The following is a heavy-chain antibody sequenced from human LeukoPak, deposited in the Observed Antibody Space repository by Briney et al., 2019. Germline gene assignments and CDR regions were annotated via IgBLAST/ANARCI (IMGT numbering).Heavy chain of an antibody. CDR3: ASYDYGDYWRAFDI. D-gene: IGHD4-17*01. J-gene: IGHJ3*02. V-gene: IGHV4-34*01. CDR1: GGSFSGYY. Sequence: SETLSLTCAVYGGSFSGYYWSWIRQPPGKGLEWLGEINHSGSTNYNPSLKSRVTISVDTSKNQFSLKLSSVTAADTAVYYCASYDYGDYWRAFDIWGQGTMVTVSS. CDR2: INHSGST.